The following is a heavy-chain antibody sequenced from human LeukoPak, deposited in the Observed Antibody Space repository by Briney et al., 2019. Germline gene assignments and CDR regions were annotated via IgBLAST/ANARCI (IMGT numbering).Heavy chain of an antibody. V-gene: IGHV3-7*01. D-gene: IGHD2-15*01. CDR2: IKPDGSQK. CDR3: GRDGGFSSFTY. Sequence: GGSLRLSCAASGFTFSNYWMDWLRQAPGKGLEWVASIKPDGSQKDYMASVEGRFTTSRDNAKNSLFLQMNSLRVEDTAVYYCGRDGGFSSFTYWGQGDLVTVSS. CDR1: GFTFSNYW. J-gene: IGHJ4*02.